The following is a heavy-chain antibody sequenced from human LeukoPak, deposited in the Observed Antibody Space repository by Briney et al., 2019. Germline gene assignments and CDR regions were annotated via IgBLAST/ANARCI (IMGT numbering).Heavy chain of an antibody. J-gene: IGHJ4*02. D-gene: IGHD3-10*01. Sequence: GGSLRLPCAASGFSVNNNYMNWVPQGTGKGLEWGSLMDNFGYKHYADSVEGRVTISRDSSRNTVYLQLNSLRAEDTAVYYCAGGSYYGSGSRPGYIEYWGQGTLVTVSS. V-gene: IGHV3-53*01. CDR3: AGGSYYGSGSRPGYIEY. CDR2: MDNFGYK. CDR1: GFSVNNNY.